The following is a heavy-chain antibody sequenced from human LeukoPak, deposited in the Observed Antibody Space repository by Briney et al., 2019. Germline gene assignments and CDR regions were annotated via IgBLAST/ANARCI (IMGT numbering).Heavy chain of an antibody. V-gene: IGHV3-30*18. CDR2: ISYDGNHK. Sequence: GGSLRLSCAASGFTFSSYGVHWVRQAPGKGLQWVAVISYDGNHKYYADSVKGRFAISRDNSRNTLFLQMNSLRTEDTAVYFCAKDLGSSWLANFYSYGMDVWGQGTTVTVSS. CDR1: GFTFSSYG. CDR3: AKDLGSSWLANFYSYGMDV. D-gene: IGHD6-13*01. J-gene: IGHJ6*02.